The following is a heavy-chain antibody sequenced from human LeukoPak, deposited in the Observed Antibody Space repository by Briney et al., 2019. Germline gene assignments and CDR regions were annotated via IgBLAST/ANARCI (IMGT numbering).Heavy chain of an antibody. V-gene: IGHV4-61*02. CDR1: GGSISSGSYY. D-gene: IGHD2-2*02. CDR3: ARTSPLYCSSTSCCTGLDWFDP. Sequence: PSQTLSLTCTVSGGSISSGSYYWSWIRQPAGKGLEWIGRIYTSGSTNYNPSLKSRVTISVDTSKNQFSLKLSSVTAADTAVYYCARTSPLYCSSTSCCTGLDWFDPWGQGTLVTVSS. CDR2: IYTSGST. J-gene: IGHJ5*02.